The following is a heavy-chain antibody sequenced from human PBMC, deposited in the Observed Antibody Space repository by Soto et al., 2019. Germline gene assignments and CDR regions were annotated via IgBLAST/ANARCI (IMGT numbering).Heavy chain of an antibody. J-gene: IGHJ4*02. Sequence: SVKVSCKASGGTFSSYAISWVRQAPGQGLEWMGGIIPIFGTANYAQKFQGRVTITADESTSTAYMELSSLRSEDTAVYYCARPKANVVVPAALDYWGQGTLVTVSS. CDR2: IIPIFGTA. D-gene: IGHD2-2*01. CDR1: GGTFSSYA. V-gene: IGHV1-69*13. CDR3: ARPKANVVVPAALDY.